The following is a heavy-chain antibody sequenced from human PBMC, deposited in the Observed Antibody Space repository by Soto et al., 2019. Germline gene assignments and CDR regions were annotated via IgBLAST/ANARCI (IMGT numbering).Heavy chain of an antibody. CDR2: ISAYNGNT. D-gene: IGHD6-19*01. Sequence: QDQLVQSGVEVKKPGASVKVSCKASDYSFTNYGITWVREAPGQGFEWMGWISAYNGNTNYAQKFPGGVTLTPDASTSTAYLELRSLRSDDTAVYYCARDRGVAPPVAGNTHYYYYMDVWGKGTTVTVSS. CDR3: ARDRGVAPPVAGNTHYYYYMDV. V-gene: IGHV1-18*01. CDR1: DYSFTNYG. J-gene: IGHJ6*03.